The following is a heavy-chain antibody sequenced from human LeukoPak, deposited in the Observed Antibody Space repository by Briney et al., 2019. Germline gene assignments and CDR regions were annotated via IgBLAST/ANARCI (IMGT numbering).Heavy chain of an antibody. CDR1: GGTFSSYA. Sequence: SVKVSCKASGGTFSSYAFSWVRQAPGQGLEWMGGIIPIVGTTNYAQMFQGRVTITADESTSTAYMELSSLRSEDTAVYYCARGGYYYDSSGYSHLPDYWGQGTLVTVSS. J-gene: IGHJ4*02. D-gene: IGHD3-22*01. CDR2: IIPIVGTT. V-gene: IGHV1-69*13. CDR3: ARGGYYYDSSGYSHLPDY.